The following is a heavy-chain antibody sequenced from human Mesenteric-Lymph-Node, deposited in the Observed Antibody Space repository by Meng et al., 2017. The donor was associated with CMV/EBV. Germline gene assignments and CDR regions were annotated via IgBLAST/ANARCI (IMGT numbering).Heavy chain of an antibody. V-gene: IGHV4-61*01. CDR2: IYYSGST. J-gene: IGHJ4*02. CDR3: ARLKRRDGYNLDY. D-gene: IGHD5-24*01. Sequence: AGGSVSSGSYHWSWIRQSPGKGLEWIGYIYYSGSTKYNPSLKSRVTISLDTSKIQFSLKLSSVTAADTAVYYCARLKRRDGYNLDYWGQGILVTVSS. CDR1: GGSVSSGSYH.